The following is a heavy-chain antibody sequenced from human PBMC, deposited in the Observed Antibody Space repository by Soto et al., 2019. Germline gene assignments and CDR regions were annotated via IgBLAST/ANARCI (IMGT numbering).Heavy chain of an antibody. D-gene: IGHD1-26*01. CDR1: GFTFSNAW. CDR2: IKSKTDGGTT. J-gene: IGHJ5*02. Sequence: GGSLRLSCAASGFTFSNAWMSWVRQAPGKGLEWVGRIKSKTDGGTTDYAAPVKGRFTISRDDSKNTLYLQMNSLKTEDTAVYYCTTEGGGSYYWFDPWGQGTLVTVSS. CDR3: TTEGGGSYYWFDP. V-gene: IGHV3-15*01.